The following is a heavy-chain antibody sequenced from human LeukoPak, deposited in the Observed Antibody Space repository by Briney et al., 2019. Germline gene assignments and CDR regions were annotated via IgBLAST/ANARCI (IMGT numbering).Heavy chain of an antibody. CDR1: GFTFTSYA. CDR3: ARVFDSGSQAYFYYMDV. J-gene: IGHJ6*03. CDR2: IYSSGST. D-gene: IGHD3-10*01. V-gene: IGHV4-59*01. Sequence: LRLSCAASGFTFTSYAMSWVRQAPGKGLEWIGYIYSSGSTNYNPSLKSRVTMSVDTSKNQFSLKVSSVTAADTAVYYCARVFDSGSQAYFYYMDVWGKGTTVTISS.